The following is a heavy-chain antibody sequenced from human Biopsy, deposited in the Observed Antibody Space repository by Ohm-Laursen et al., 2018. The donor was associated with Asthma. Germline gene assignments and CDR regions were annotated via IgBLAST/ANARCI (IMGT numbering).Heavy chain of an antibody. V-gene: IGHV3-30*18. D-gene: IGHD1-26*01. CDR3: AKDVFPGWELRRGPDY. CDR1: GFTFSNYG. J-gene: IGHJ4*02. Sequence: SPRLSCAASGFTFSNYGMHWVRQAPGKGLDWVAVISFDGSNKNYTDSVKGRFTISRDNSRNMLHLQMNSLRAEDTAVYYCAKDVFPGWELRRGPDYWGQGTLVTVSS. CDR2: ISFDGSNK.